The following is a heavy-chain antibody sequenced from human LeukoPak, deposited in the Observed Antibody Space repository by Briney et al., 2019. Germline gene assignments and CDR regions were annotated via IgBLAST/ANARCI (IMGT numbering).Heavy chain of an antibody. CDR3: ARALGAGYDYIWGGSYRY. V-gene: IGHV4-61*01. Sequence: PSETLSLTCTVSGDSGSSSYYWSWIRQPPGKGLEWIGYLYHSGTTNYNPSLKSRVTISIDRSRDQLSLKLSSVTAADTAVYYCARALGAGYDYIWGGSYRYWGQGTLVTVSS. D-gene: IGHD3-16*01. J-gene: IGHJ4*02. CDR2: LYHSGTT. CDR1: GDSGSSSYY.